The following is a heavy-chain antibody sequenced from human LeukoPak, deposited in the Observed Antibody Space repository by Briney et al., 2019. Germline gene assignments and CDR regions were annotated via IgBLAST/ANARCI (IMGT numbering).Heavy chain of an antibody. CDR2: INWNGGST. CDR3: ARCDSGHYARPIDY. J-gene: IGHJ4*02. Sequence: GGALRLYCAASGFTFDDYGMSWVRQAPGQGLEWVSGINWNGGSTGYADSVKGRFTISRYNAKNSLYLQMNSLRAEDTALYYCARCDSGHYARPIDYWGQGTLVTVSS. V-gene: IGHV3-20*04. CDR1: GFTFDDYG. D-gene: IGHD1-26*01.